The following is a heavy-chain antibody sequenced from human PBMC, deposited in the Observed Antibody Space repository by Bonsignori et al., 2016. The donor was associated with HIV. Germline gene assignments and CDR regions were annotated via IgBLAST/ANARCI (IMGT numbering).Heavy chain of an antibody. CDR2: IYYSGST. CDR3: ARVDQLLYDWVRWFDP. Sequence: WIRQPPGKGLEWIGYIYYSGSTNYNPSLKSRVTISVDTSKNQFSLKLSSVTAADTAVYYCARVDQLLYDWVRWFDPWGQGTLVTVSS. D-gene: IGHD2-2*02. V-gene: IGHV4-59*01. J-gene: IGHJ5*02.